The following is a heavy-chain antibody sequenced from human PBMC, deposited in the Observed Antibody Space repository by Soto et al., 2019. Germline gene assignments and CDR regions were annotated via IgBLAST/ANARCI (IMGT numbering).Heavy chain of an antibody. V-gene: IGHV4-61*01. CDR1: GGSVSSGSYY. Sequence: SETLSLTCTVSGGSVSSGSYYWSWIRQPPGKGLEWIGYIYYSGSTNYNPSLKSRVTISVDTSKNQFSLKLSSVTAADTAVYYCARVYDSSVNFDYWGQGTLVTVSS. J-gene: IGHJ4*02. D-gene: IGHD3-22*01. CDR3: ARVYDSSVNFDY. CDR2: IYYSGST.